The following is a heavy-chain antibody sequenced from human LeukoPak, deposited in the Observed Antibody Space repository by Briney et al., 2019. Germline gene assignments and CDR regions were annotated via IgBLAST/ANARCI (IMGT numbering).Heavy chain of an antibody. CDR2: IYTSGST. D-gene: IGHD3-10*01. J-gene: IGHJ6*03. CDR1: GGSISSGSYY. CDR3: ARVGYGSGSYPYYYYMDV. Sequence: SETLSLTCTVSGGSISSGSYYWSWIRQPAGKGLEWIGRIYTSGSTNYNPSLKSRVTISVDTSKNQFSLKLSSVTAADTAVYYCARVGYGSGSYPYYYYMDVWGKGTTVTVSS. V-gene: IGHV4-61*02.